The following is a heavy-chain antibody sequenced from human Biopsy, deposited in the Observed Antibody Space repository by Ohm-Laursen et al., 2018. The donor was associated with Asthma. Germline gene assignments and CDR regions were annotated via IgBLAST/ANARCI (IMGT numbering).Heavy chain of an antibody. CDR3: AKRRGYSGHDNDY. CDR1: GFMFRSFG. J-gene: IGHJ4*02. D-gene: IGHD5-12*01. Sequence: SLRLPCSASGFMFRSFGMHWVRQAPGKGLEWVAVISYDGNHKFYEDSVKGRFTISRNNSKNTLYLQMNSLRTEDTAVYYCAKRRGYSGHDNDYWGRGSLFFFSS. V-gene: IGHV3-30*18. CDR2: ISYDGNHK.